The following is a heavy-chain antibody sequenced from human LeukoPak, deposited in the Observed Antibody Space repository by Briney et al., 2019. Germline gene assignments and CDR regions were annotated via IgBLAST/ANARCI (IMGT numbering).Heavy chain of an antibody. CDR2: ISTYNGNT. Sequence: RASVNVSCKASGYTFTIYGISWVRQAPGQGLEWMGWISTYNGNTNYAQKLQGRVTMTTDTSTSTAYMELRSLRSDDTAVYYCARDPCGGSSCHDAFDIWGQGTMVTVSS. V-gene: IGHV1-18*01. J-gene: IGHJ3*02. CDR1: GYTFTIYG. D-gene: IGHD2-15*01. CDR3: ARDPCGGSSCHDAFDI.